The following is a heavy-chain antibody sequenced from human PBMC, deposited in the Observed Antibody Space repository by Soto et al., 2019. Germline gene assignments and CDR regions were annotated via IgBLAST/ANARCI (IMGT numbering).Heavy chain of an antibody. Sequence: QLQLQESGPGLVKPSETLSLTCTVSGGSISSSSYYWGWIRQPPGKGLEWIGSIYYSGSTYYNPSLKSRVTISVDTSKNQFSLKLSSVTAADTAVYYCARRSGSGSSYYFDYWGQGTLVTVSS. CDR3: ARRSGSGSSYYFDY. V-gene: IGHV4-39*01. CDR1: GGSISSSSYY. D-gene: IGHD3-10*01. CDR2: IYYSGST. J-gene: IGHJ4*02.